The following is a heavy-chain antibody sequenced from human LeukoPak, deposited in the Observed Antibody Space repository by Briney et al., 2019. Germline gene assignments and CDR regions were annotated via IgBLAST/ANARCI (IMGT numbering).Heavy chain of an antibody. D-gene: IGHD3-22*01. CDR2: IYTSGST. CDR1: GGSINSGSYY. J-gene: IGHJ4*02. V-gene: IGHV4-61*02. Sequence: SETLSLTCTVSGGSINSGSYYWNWIRQPAGKGLEWIGRIYTSGSTNYNPSLKSRVTMSVDTSKNQFSLKLSSVTAADTAVYYCARDRYYYDSSGKLRFDYWGQGTLVTVPS. CDR3: ARDRYYYDSSGKLRFDY.